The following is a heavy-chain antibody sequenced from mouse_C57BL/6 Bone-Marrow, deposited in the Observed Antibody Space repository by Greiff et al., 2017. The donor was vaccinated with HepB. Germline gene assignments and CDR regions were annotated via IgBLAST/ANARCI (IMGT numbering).Heavy chain of an antibody. V-gene: IGHV1-55*01. Sequence: QVQLKQSGAELVKPGASVKMSCKASGYTFTSYWITWVKQRPGQGLEWIGDIYPGSGSTNYNEKFKSKATLTVDTSSSTAYMQLSSLTSEDSAVYYCARGKRGSSRDYWGQGTTLTVSS. CDR3: ARGKRGSSRDY. CDR1: GYTFTSYW. CDR2: IYPGSGST. D-gene: IGHD1-1*01. J-gene: IGHJ2*01.